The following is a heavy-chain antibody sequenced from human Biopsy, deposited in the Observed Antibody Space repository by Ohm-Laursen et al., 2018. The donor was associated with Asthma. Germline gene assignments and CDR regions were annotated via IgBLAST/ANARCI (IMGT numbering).Heavy chain of an antibody. V-gene: IGHV1-18*01. J-gene: IGHJ6*02. Sequence: SVKVSCKSSDYIFPRYSISWVRQAPGQGLEWMGWISVYNGNTKVAQKLQDRVTMITDTSTSTAYMELRSLRSDDTAVYFCARAVDYSHYYGIDVWGQGTTVTVS. CDR1: DYIFPRYS. D-gene: IGHD3-10*01. CDR3: ARAVDYSHYYGIDV. CDR2: ISVYNGNT.